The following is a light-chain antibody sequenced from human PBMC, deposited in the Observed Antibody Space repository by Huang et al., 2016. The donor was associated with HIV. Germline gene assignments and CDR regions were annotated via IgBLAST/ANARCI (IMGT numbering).Light chain of an antibody. CDR1: QSGLYSLSKKNY. CDR2: SAT. V-gene: IGKV4-1*01. Sequence: DIVMTQSPDSLAVSPGARATLNCKSSQSGLYSLSKKNYLAWFQQKPGPPPKLLIYSATTRESGVPHRFSGSGSGTDFTLTISNLQAEDVAVYFCLQYYSVPQTFGHGTKVEI. J-gene: IGKJ1*01. CDR3: LQYYSVPQT.